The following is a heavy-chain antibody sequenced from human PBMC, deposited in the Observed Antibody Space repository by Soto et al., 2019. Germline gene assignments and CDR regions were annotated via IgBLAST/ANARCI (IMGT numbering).Heavy chain of an antibody. CDR2: ISAYNGNT. CDR1: DYSFTAFG. V-gene: IGHV1-18*01. CDR3: ATEGPAPYYYYGMDV. J-gene: IGHJ6*02. Sequence: QVQLGQSGGEVKKPGASVKVSWKTSDYSFTAFGISWVRQAPGQGLEWMGWISAYNGNTNYAQKLQGRVTMTTDTSTSTAYMELRSMRSDDTAVYYCATEGPAPYYYYGMDVWGQGSTVTV.